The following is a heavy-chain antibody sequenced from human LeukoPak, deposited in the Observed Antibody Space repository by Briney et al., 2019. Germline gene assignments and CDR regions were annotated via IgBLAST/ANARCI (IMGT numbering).Heavy chain of an antibody. CDR1: GVPIASHSW. CDR2: IYHSGGA. Sequence: SGTLSLTCAVSGVPIASHSWWSWVRPPPGKGLEWIGEIYHSGGANYKPSLKSRVTMSVDTSNNHFSLKLTSVTAADTAVYFCAYNRDFALDNWGQGTLVTVSS. V-gene: IGHV4-4*02. CDR3: AYNRDFALDN. D-gene: IGHD1-14*01. J-gene: IGHJ4*02.